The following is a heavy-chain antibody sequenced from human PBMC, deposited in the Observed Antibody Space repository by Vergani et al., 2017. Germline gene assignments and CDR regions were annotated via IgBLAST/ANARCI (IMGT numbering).Heavy chain of an antibody. CDR2: IYSGGST. Sequence: EVQLVESGGGLIQPGGSLRLSCAASGFTVSSNYMSWVRQAPGKGLEWVSVIYSGGSTYYADSVKGRFTISRDNSKNTLYLQMNSLRAEDTAVYYCARLLIGSWKRIAAAVPDYWGQGTLVTVSS. J-gene: IGHJ4*02. D-gene: IGHD6-13*01. CDR3: ARLLIGSWKRIAAAVPDY. CDR1: GFTVSSNY. V-gene: IGHV3-53*01.